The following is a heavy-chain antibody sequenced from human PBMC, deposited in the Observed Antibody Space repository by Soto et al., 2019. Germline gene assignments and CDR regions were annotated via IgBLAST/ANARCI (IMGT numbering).Heavy chain of an antibody. CDR3: ARNSKGAFDI. J-gene: IGHJ3*02. CDR1: GFSLSNARMG. CDR2: IFSNDEK. Sequence: QVTLKESGPVLVKPTEPLTLTCTVSGFSLSNARMGVSWIRQPPGKALEWLAHIFSNDEKSYSTSLKSRLTISKDTSKSQVVLTMTNMDPADTATYYCARNSKGAFDIWGQGTMVTVSS. V-gene: IGHV2-26*01.